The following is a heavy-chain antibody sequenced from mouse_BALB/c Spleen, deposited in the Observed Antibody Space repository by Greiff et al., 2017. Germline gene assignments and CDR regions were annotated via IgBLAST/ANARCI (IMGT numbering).Heavy chain of an antibody. Sequence: EVHLVESGGGLVKPGGSLKLSCAASGFTFSSYAMSWVRQTPEKRLEWVASICSGGSTYYPDRVKGRFTISRDNARNILYLQMSSLRSEDTAMYYCARDYRYDSWFAYWGQGTLVTVSA. V-gene: IGHV5-6-5*01. J-gene: IGHJ3*01. CDR3: ARDYRYDSWFAY. CDR1: GFTFSSYA. D-gene: IGHD2-14*01. CDR2: ICSGGST.